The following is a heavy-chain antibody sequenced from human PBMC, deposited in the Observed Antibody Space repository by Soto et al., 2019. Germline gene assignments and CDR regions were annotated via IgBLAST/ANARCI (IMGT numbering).Heavy chain of an antibody. J-gene: IGHJ4*02. CDR2: ISSNGGST. CDR3: AIDRGISLFYYFDY. D-gene: IGHD3-10*02. Sequence: PGGSLRLSCEASEFTFTTYHMNWVRQAPGQGLEYVSAISSNGGSTYYANSVKGRFTISRDNSKNTLYLQMDSLRAEDMAVYYCAIDRGISLFYYFDYWGQGTLVTVSS. V-gene: IGHV3-64*01. CDR1: EFTFTTYH.